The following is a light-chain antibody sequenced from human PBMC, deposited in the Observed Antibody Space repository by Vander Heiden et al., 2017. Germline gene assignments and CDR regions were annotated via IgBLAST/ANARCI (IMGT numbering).Light chain of an antibody. V-gene: IGKV3-15*01. Sequence: EIVMTQSPAILSASPGERATLSCRASRSVSANLAWYQQKPGQAPRLIIYGTSTRATGVPARFSGSGSGTQFILSISRLQSEDFALYYWQQYSDWPRTFGQGTKVEIK. CDR1: RSVSAN. CDR3: QQYSDWPRT. CDR2: GTS. J-gene: IGKJ1*01.